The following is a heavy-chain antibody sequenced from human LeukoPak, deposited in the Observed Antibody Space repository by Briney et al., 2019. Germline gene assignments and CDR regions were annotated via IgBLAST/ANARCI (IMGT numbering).Heavy chain of an antibody. J-gene: IGHJ4*02. D-gene: IGHD3-9*01. V-gene: IGHV3-30*18. CDR2: ISYDGSNK. CDR1: GGTFSSYG. Sequence: SCKASGGTFSSYGMHWVRQAPGKGLEWVAVISYDGSNKYYADSVRGRFTISRDNSKNTLYLQMNSLRAEDTAVYYCAKKGPRFRYFDWLLPLDYWGQGTLVTVSS. CDR3: AKKGPRFRYFDWLLPLDY.